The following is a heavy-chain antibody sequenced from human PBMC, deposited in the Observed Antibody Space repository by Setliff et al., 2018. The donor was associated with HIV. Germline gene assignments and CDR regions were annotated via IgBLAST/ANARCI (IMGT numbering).Heavy chain of an antibody. CDR2: INPTGGST. J-gene: IGHJ3*02. CDR3: ASAGAWQRNALDI. CDR1: GYSFTNHY. Sequence: GASVKVSCKPSGYSFTNHYMHWVRQAPGQGLEWMGVINPTGGSTRNTQKFQGRVAMTRDMSTSTVYMELSCLRSEDTAVYYCASAGAWQRNALDIWGQGTMVTVSS. V-gene: IGHV1-46*01. D-gene: IGHD5-12*01.